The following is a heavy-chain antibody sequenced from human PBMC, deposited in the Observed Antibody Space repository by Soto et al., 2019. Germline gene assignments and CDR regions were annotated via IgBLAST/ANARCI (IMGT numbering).Heavy chain of an antibody. D-gene: IGHD3-22*01. CDR3: ARGGGDDSSGYQHYYYGMDV. CDR1: GGTFSSYA. Sequence: QVQLVQSGAEVKKPGSSVKVSCKASGGTFSSYAISWVRQAPGQGLEWMGGIIPIFGTANYAQKFQGRVTITADKSTSTANRERSSLRSEDTAVYYCARGGGDDSSGYQHYYYGMDVWGQGTTVTVSS. CDR2: IIPIFGTA. J-gene: IGHJ6*02. V-gene: IGHV1-69*06.